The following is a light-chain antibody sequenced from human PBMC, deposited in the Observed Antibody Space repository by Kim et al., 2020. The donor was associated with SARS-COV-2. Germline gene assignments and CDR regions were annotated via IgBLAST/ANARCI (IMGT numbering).Light chain of an antibody. J-gene: IGKJ2*01. V-gene: IGKV2-30*01. Sequence: DVVMTQSPLSLPVTLGQPASISCRSSQSLLFIDGDTLLHWFQQRPGQSPRRLIYKVSNRDSGVPDRFSGSGSGTDFTLKISRVEAEDVGVYYCLQGTHWPYTFGQGTKLEI. CDR3: LQGTHWPYT. CDR2: KVS. CDR1: QSLLFIDGDTL.